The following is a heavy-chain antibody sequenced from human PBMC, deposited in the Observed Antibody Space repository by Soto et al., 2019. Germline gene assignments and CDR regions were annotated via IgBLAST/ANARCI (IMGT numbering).Heavy chain of an antibody. V-gene: IGHV4-59*01. J-gene: IGHJ4*02. CDR1: GGSISSYY. CDR2: IYYSGST. CDR3: ARSLFDDGGGLSVG. D-gene: IGHD3-22*01. Sequence: QVQLQESGPGLVKPSETLSLTCTVSGGSISSYYWGWMRQPPGKGLEWIGDIYYSGSTNYNPSLKSRVTISITSKNQFSLNLSSVTAADTAVYYCARSLFDDGGGLSVGWGRGTLVTVSS.